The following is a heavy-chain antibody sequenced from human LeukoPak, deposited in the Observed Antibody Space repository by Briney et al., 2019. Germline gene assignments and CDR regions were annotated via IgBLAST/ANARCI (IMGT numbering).Heavy chain of an antibody. CDR2: ISSSSSYI. CDR1: GFTFSSYS. J-gene: IGHJ4*02. CDR3: ARDAPNYDFWSGYSFFDY. D-gene: IGHD3-3*01. Sequence: PGGSLRLSCAASGFTFSSYSMTWVRQAPGKGLEWVSSISSSSSYIYYVDSVKGRFTISRDNAKNSLYLQMNSLRAEDTAVYYCARDAPNYDFWSGYSFFDYWGQGTLVTVSS. V-gene: IGHV3-21*01.